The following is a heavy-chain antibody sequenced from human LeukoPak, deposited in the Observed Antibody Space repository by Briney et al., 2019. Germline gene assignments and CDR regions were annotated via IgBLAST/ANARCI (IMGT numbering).Heavy chain of an antibody. V-gene: IGHV3-33*01. CDR2: IWYDGSKT. CDR1: GFTFSSYG. D-gene: IGHD5-24*01. CDR3: ARRIQGMAPYYFDY. J-gene: IGHJ4*02. Sequence: GGSLRLSCAASGFTFSSYGMHWVRQAPGKGLEWVAVIWYDGSKTYYADSVKGRFTISRDDSKNTVYLQMNSLRAEDTAVYYCARRIQGMAPYYFDYWGQGTLVTVSS.